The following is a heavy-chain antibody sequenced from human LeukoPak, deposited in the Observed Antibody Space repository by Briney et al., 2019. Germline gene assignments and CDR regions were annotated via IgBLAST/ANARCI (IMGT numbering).Heavy chain of an antibody. D-gene: IGHD3-10*02. Sequence: GGSLRLSCEASGFTFSAYAMTWVRQAPGKGLEWVSSIGSDNKPHYSESVKGRFAISRDNSKNILFLHLNSLRAEDTALYYCARDLPYYVAMDVWGQGTTVSVSS. CDR3: ARDLPYYVAMDV. CDR2: IGSDNKP. CDR1: GFTFSAYA. V-gene: IGHV3-23*01. J-gene: IGHJ6*02.